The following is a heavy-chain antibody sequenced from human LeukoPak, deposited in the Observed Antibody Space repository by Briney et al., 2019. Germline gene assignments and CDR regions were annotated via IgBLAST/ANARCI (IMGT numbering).Heavy chain of an antibody. J-gene: IGHJ5*02. CDR1: GYTFTSYY. CDR2: INPSGGST. V-gene: IGHV1-46*01. CDR3: AREGNTSSYSSGWYGWFDP. D-gene: IGHD6-19*01. Sequence: ASVKVSCKASGYTFTSYYMHWVRQAPGQGLEWMGIINPSGGSTSYAQKFQGRVTMTRDTSTSTVYMELGSLRSEDTAVYYCAREGNTSSYSSGWYGWFDPWGQGTLVTVSS.